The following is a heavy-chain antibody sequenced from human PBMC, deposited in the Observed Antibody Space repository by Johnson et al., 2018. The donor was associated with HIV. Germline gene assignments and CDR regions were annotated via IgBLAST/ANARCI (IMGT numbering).Heavy chain of an antibody. D-gene: IGHD3-10*01. CDR1: GFTFSSYA. V-gene: IGHV3-30-3*02. CDR2: ISYDGSNK. CDR3: AKKDSGDAFDI. Sequence: QVQLVESGGGVVQPGGSLRLSCAASGFTFSSYAMHWVRQAPGKGLEWVAVISYDGSNKDYADSVKGRFTISRDNAKNSLYLQMNSLRAEDTALYYCAKKDSGDAFDIWGQGTMVTVSS. J-gene: IGHJ3*02.